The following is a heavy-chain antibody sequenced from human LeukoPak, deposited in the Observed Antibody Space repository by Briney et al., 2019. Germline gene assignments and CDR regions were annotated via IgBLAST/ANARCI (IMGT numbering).Heavy chain of an antibody. CDR3: AREGGPYRPLDY. V-gene: IGHV4-4*02. CDR2: VHLSGRT. J-gene: IGHJ4*02. CDR1: GGSISSTNW. Sequence: KASETPSLTCGVSGGSISSTNWWTWVRQPPGEGLEWIGEVHLSGRTNYNPSLESRVTMSVDMSENHISLKLTSVTAADTAVYYCAREGGPYRPLDYSGQGTLVTVSS.